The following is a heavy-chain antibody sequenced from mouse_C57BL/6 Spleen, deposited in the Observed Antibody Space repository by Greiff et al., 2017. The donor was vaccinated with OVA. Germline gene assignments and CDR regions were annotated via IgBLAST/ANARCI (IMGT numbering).Heavy chain of an antibody. D-gene: IGHD2-2*01. CDR1: GYTFTSYW. J-gene: IGHJ4*01. CDR3: AEGYDGTGTGGAMDY. V-gene: IGHV1-72*01. Sequence: QVQLKQPGAELVKPGASVKLSCKASGYTFTSYWMHWVKQRPGRGLEWIGRIDPNSGGTKYNEKFKSKATLTVDKPSSTAYMQLSSLTSEDSAVYYCAEGYDGTGTGGAMDYWGQGTSVTVSS. CDR2: IDPNSGGT.